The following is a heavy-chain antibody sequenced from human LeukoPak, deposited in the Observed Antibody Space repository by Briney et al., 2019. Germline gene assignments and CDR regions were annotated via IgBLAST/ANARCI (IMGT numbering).Heavy chain of an antibody. D-gene: IGHD3-10*01. Sequence: PSETLSLTCTVSGGSISNYYWSWIRQPPGKGLEWIGYLYYSGSANYNPSLKSRVTMSVDTSKNQVSLKLTSVTAADTAVYYCARNGYGSGSSWWGQGTLVTVSS. CDR3: ARNGYGSGSSW. V-gene: IGHV4-59*08. CDR2: LYYSGSA. J-gene: IGHJ4*02. CDR1: GGSISNYY.